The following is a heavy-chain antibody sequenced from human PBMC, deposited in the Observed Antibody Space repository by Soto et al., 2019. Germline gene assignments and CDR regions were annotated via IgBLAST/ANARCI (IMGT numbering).Heavy chain of an antibody. CDR1: GFTFSTYA. CDR2: LSGNSGTT. J-gene: IGHJ4*02. V-gene: IGHV3-23*01. Sequence: EVQLLESGGGLVQPGWSLRLYCAASGFTFSTYAMTWVRQAPGKGLEWVSALSGNSGTTYAADSVKGRFTISRDNSRNTLSLQMSSLRAEDTALYYCAKGSKFTIFSPNDYWGQGTLVTVSS. CDR3: AKGSKFTIFSPNDY. D-gene: IGHD3-3*01.